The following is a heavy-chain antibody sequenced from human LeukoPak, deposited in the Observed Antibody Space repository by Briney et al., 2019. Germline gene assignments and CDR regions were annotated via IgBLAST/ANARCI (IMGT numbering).Heavy chain of an antibody. CDR1: RGSISSSSFY. V-gene: IGHV4-39*01. CDR3: ARRPYCSSTSCYGPLYFDY. D-gene: IGHD2-2*01. CDR2: IFYSGST. Sequence: SETLSLTCTVSRGSISSSSFYWGWIRQPPGKSLEWIGSIFYSGSTYYNPSLKSRLTISVDPSMNQFSLKLSSVTAADTAVYYCARRPYCSSTSCYGPLYFDYWGQGTLVTVSS. J-gene: IGHJ4*02.